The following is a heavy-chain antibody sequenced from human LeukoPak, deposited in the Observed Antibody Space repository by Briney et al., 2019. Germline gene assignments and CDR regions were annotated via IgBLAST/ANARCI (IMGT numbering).Heavy chain of an antibody. Sequence: GASVRVSCKASGYTFTSYAMHWVRQAPGQRLEWVGWINAGNGNTKYAQKLQGRVTITRDTSASTAYMELSSLRSEDTAVYYCARGLVDCSSTSCYGGIWFDPWGQGTQVTVSS. CDR2: INAGNGNT. D-gene: IGHD2-2*01. CDR1: GYTFTSYA. V-gene: IGHV1-3*01. CDR3: ARGLVDCSSTSCYGGIWFDP. J-gene: IGHJ5*02.